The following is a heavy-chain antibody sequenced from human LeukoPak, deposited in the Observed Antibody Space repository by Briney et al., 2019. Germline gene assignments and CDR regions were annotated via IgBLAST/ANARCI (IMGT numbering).Heavy chain of an antibody. J-gene: IGHJ4*02. CDR1: GFTFSSYG. CDR2: IWYDGSNK. CDR3: AKNSSSGYYYFDY. Sequence: PGRSLRLSCAASGFTFSSYGMHWVRQAPGKGLEWVAVIWYDGSNKYYADSVKGRFTISRDNSKNTLYLQMNSLRAEDTAVYYCAKNSSSGYYYFDYWGQGILVTVSS. V-gene: IGHV3-33*06. D-gene: IGHD3-22*01.